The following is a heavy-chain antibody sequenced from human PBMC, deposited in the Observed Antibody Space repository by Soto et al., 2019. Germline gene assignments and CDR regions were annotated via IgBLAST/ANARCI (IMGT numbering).Heavy chain of an antibody. J-gene: IGHJ4*02. CDR2: ISGYNANT. CDR1: GYTFTNHG. Sequence: QVQLVQSGPEVKKPGASVKVSCKASGYTFTNHGISWVRQAPGQGLGWVGWISGYNANTKYAQKFQGRVTMSTDTSTNTAYMELRSLRSDDTAVYYCARDFYPLAYCFDYWGQGTLVTVSS. V-gene: IGHV1-18*04. CDR3: ARDFYPLAYCFDY.